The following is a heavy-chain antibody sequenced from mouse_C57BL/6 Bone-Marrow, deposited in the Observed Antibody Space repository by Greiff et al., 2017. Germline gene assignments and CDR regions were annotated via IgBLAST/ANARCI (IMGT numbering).Heavy chain of an antibody. V-gene: IGHV1-9*01. CDR2: ILHGSGST. Sequence: KQTPGHGLEWIGEILHGSGSTNYTEKLKGKATFSADTSSNTAYMQLSSLTTEDSAIYYFARGYNVYYDPLGFPSRRQAALVPVS. D-gene: IGHD1-1*01. CDR3: ARGYNVYYDPLGFPS. J-gene: IGHJ3*01.